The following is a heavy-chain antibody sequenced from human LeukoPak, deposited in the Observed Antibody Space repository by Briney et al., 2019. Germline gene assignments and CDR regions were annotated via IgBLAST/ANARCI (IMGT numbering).Heavy chain of an antibody. D-gene: IGHD6-19*01. J-gene: IGHJ4*02. CDR3: ARDIAVAGKDGDY. V-gene: IGHV3-21*01. CDR2: ISSSSSYI. Sequence: PGGSLRLSCAASGFTFSSYSMNWVRQAPGKGLEWVSSISSSSSYIYYADSVKGRFTISRDNAKNSLYLQMNSLRAEDTAVYYCARDIAVAGKDGDYWGQGTLVTVSS. CDR1: GFTFSSYS.